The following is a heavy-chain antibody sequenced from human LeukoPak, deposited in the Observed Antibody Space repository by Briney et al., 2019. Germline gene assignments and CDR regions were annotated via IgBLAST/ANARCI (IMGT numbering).Heavy chain of an antibody. Sequence: SETLSLTCAVYGGSFSGYYWSWIRQPPGKGLEWIGEINHSGSTYYNPSLKSRVTISVDRSKNQFSLKVSSVTAADTAVYSCARGLLDPWGQGTLVTVSS. CDR3: ARGLLDP. CDR2: INHSGST. CDR1: GGSFSGYY. V-gene: IGHV4-34*01. J-gene: IGHJ5*02.